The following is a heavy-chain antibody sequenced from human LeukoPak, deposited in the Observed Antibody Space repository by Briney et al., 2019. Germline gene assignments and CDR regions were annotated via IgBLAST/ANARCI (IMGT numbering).Heavy chain of an antibody. CDR1: GFTFSSYA. J-gene: IGHJ5*01. D-gene: IGHD6-13*01. Sequence: GGSLRLSCAASGFTFSSYAMSWVRQAPGKGLEWVSSISGSSNYIYYRDSVKGRFTISRDNAKNSLYLQMSSLRVEDTALYFCAEWNRQPLVKGWFDSWGQGTLVTVSS. CDR3: AEWNRQPLVKGWFDS. CDR2: ISGSSNYI. V-gene: IGHV3-21*04.